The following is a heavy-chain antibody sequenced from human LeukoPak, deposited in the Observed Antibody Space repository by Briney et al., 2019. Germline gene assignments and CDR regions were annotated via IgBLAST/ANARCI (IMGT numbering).Heavy chain of an antibody. J-gene: IGHJ4*02. CDR2: ISSSSSYI. V-gene: IGHV3-21*01. D-gene: IGHD3-10*01. CDR3: ARDHGDISAGGELLFSSVYFDY. CDR1: GFTFSSYS. Sequence: GGSLRLSCAASGFTFSSYSMNWVRQAPGKGLEWVSSISSSSSYIYYADSVKGRFTISRDNAKKSLYLQMNSLRAEDTAVYYCARDHGDISAGGELLFSSVYFDYWGQGTLVTVSS.